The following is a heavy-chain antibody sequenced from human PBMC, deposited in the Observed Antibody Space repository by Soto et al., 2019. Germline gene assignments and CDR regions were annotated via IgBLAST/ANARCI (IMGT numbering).Heavy chain of an antibody. J-gene: IGHJ5*02. CDR1: GCSITDYS. V-gene: IGHV4-4*07. CDR2: IFSSGST. CDR3: ARDQGVVVTADNWFDP. Sequence: KTSETLSLTCTVSGCSITDYSWVWIRQPAGKGLEWIGRIFSSGSTNYNPSLKGRITMSLDTSKNQFSLKLNSATAADTAVYFCARDQGVVVTADNWFDPWGQGILVTVSS. D-gene: IGHD2-21*02.